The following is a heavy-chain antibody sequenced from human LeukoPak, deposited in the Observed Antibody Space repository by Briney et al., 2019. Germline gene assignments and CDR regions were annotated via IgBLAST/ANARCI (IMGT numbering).Heavy chain of an antibody. Sequence: AASVKVSCKVSGYTLTELSMHWVRQAPGKGLEWMGGFDPEDGETIYAQKFQGRVTMTEDTSTDTAYMELSSLRSEDTAVYYCARDPPYYYGSGSSLDNWFDPWGQGTLVTVSS. V-gene: IGHV1-24*01. CDR2: FDPEDGET. D-gene: IGHD3-10*01. CDR1: GYTLTELS. CDR3: ARDPPYYYGSGSSLDNWFDP. J-gene: IGHJ5*02.